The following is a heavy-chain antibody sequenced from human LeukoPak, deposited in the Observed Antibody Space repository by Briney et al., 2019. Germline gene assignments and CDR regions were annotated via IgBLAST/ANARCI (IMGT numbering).Heavy chain of an antibody. V-gene: IGHV3-43*01. CDR2: IGWDGTNI. CDR3: TKDMEWGMDV. J-gene: IGHJ6*02. Sequence: GGSLRLSCAASGFTFDRHTMHWVRQPPGKGPEWVSLIGWDGTNIDYADSVKGRFTISRDNSKSFVYLQMHSLRTEDTALYYCTKDMEWGMDVWGQGTTVIVSS. CDR1: GFTFDRHT. D-gene: IGHD3-3*01.